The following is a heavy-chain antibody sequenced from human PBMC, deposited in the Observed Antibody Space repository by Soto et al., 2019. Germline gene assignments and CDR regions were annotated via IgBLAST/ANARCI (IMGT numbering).Heavy chain of an antibody. CDR1: GYTFTRYG. Sequence: ASVKVSCKASGYTFTRYGISWGRQAPGQRLEWMGWISAYNGNTNYAQKLQGRVTMTTDTSTSTAYMELRSLRSDDTAVYYCARDRTPRRGYYYYGMDVWGQGTTVTVSS. CDR2: ISAYNGNT. J-gene: IGHJ6*02. V-gene: IGHV1-18*01. D-gene: IGHD3-10*01. CDR3: ARDRTPRRGYYYYGMDV.